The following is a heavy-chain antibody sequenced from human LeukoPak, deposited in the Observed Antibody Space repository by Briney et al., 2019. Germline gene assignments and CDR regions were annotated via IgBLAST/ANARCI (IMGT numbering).Heavy chain of an antibody. J-gene: IGHJ5*02. Sequence: GGSLRLSCAASGFTFSSYAMSWVRQAPGKGLEWVSAISGSGGSTYYADSAKGRFTISRDNSKNTLYLQMNSLRAEDTAVYYCAKGPAYQPFNWFDPWGQGTLVTVSS. CDR3: AKGPAYQPFNWFDP. D-gene: IGHD2-2*01. CDR2: ISGSGGST. CDR1: GFTFSSYA. V-gene: IGHV3-23*01.